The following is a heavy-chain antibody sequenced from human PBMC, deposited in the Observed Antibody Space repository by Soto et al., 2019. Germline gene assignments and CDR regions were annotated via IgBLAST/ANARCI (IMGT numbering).Heavy chain of an antibody. CDR1: GGSISSYY. Sequence: SETLSLTCTVSGGSISSYYVSWIRQSAGKGLEWIGRIDTSGTTNYNPSLKSRVTMSVDASKNHFSLNLSSVTAADTAVYYCARGPRGYVYYHGMDVWGQGTTVTVSS. CDR3: ARGPRGYVYYHGMDV. V-gene: IGHV4-4*07. J-gene: IGHJ6*02. CDR2: IDTSGTT. D-gene: IGHD3-10*01.